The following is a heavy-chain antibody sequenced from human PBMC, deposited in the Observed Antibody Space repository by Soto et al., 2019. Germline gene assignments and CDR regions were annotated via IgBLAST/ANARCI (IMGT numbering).Heavy chain of an antibody. CDR3: ARGNHRWIQLWYSDL. CDR2: IIPIAGTA. CDR1: GGTFSSYT. V-gene: IGHV1-69*12. J-gene: IGHJ2*01. Sequence: QVQLVQSGAEVKKPGSSVTVSCKASGGTFSSYTISWVRQAPGQGLEWMGGIIPIAGTANYAQKFQGRVTITAAESTCTAYMELSSLRSEDTAVYYCARGNHRWIQLWYSDLWGRGTLVTVSS. D-gene: IGHD5-18*01.